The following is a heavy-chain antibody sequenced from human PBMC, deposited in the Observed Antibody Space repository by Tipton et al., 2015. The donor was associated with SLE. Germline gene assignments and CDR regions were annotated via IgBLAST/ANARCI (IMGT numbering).Heavy chain of an antibody. D-gene: IGHD2/OR15-2a*01. CDR3: ARGTFMAGRFDY. V-gene: IGHV4-31*03. Sequence: LRLSCTVSGGSISSGGYYWSWIRQHPGKGLEWIGYIYYSGSTYYNPSLKSRFTISIDTSKNQFSLKLSSVTAADTAVYYCARGTFMAGRFDYWGQGTLVTVSS. CDR2: IYYSGST. CDR1: GGSISSGGYY. J-gene: IGHJ4*02.